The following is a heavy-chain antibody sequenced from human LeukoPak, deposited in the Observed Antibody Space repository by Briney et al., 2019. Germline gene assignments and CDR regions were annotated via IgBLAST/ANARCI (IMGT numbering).Heavy chain of an antibody. CDR3: ARVQYYYDSSGYYEYYYYYYMDV. J-gene: IGHJ6*03. D-gene: IGHD3-22*01. CDR2: ISAYNGNT. V-gene: IGHV1-18*01. CDR1: GYTFTSYG. Sequence: ASVKVSCKASGYTFTSYGISWVRQAPGQGLEWMGWISAYNGNTNYAQKLQGRVTMATDTSTSTAYTELRSLRSDDTAVYYCARVQYYYDSSGYYEYYYYYYMDVWGKGTTVTVSS.